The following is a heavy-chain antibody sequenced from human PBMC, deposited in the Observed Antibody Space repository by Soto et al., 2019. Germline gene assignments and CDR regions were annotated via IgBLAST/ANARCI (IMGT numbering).Heavy chain of an antibody. Sequence: QVQLQESGPGLVKPSQTLSLTCTVSGGSISSGGYHWSWIRQHPGKGLEWIGYIYYSGSTYYNPSLKSRVTISVDTSKNQFSLKLSSVTAADTAVYYCAREGGTYYYDPGDAFDIWGQGTMVTVSS. CDR2: IYYSGST. D-gene: IGHD3-10*02. CDR3: AREGGTYYYDPGDAFDI. V-gene: IGHV4-31*03. CDR1: GGSISSGGYH. J-gene: IGHJ3*02.